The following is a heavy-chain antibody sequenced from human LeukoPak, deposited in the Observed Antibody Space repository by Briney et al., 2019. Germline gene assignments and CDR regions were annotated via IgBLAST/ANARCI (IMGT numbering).Heavy chain of an antibody. CDR3: ARHSWIQLWLYYFDY. V-gene: IGHV4-39*01. CDR2: IYYSGST. J-gene: IGHJ4*02. CDR1: GGSISSSSYY. Sequence: SETLSLTCTVSGGSISSSSYYWGWIRQPPGKGLEWIGRIYYSGSTYYNPSLKSRVTISVDTSKNQFSLKLSSVTAADTAVYYCARHSWIQLWLYYFDYWGQGTLVTVSS. D-gene: IGHD5-18*01.